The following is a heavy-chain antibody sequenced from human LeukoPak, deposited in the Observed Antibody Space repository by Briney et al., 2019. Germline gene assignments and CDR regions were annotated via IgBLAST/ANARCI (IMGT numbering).Heavy chain of an antibody. CDR3: AGALGGLYCDC. CDR2: INPIGGST. V-gene: IGHV1-46*03. D-gene: IGHD4-23*01. Sequence: ASVKVSCKASGYTFTSYYMHSVRQAPGQGLEWMGIINPIGGSTSYAQKFQGRVTMTRDTSTSTVYMELSSLRSEDTAVYYCAGALGGLYCDCFGQGTLVTVSS. CDR1: GYTFTSYY. J-gene: IGHJ4*02.